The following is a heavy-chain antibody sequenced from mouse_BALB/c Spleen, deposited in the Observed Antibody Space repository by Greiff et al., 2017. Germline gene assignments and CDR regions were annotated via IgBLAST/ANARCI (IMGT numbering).Heavy chain of an antibody. J-gene: IGHJ2*01. CDR3: ARWGIYYYGSSYE. Sequence: EVKLQESGPDLVKPSQSLSLTCTVTGYSITSGYSWPWIRQFPGNKLEWMGYIHYSGSTNYNPSLKSRISITRDTSKNQFFLQLNSVTTEDTATYYCARWGIYYYGSSYEWGQGTTLTVSS. V-gene: IGHV3-1*02. D-gene: IGHD1-1*01. CDR2: IHYSGST. CDR1: GYSITSGYS.